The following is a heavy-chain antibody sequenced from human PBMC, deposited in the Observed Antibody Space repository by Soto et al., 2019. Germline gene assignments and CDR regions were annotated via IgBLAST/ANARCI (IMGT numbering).Heavy chain of an antibody. D-gene: IGHD2-2*01. J-gene: IGHJ6*02. CDR1: GGTFSSYA. CDR2: IIPIFGTA. CDR3: ARARIGYCSSTSCYGPYYYYGMDV. V-gene: IGHV1-69*13. Sequence: GASVKVSCKASGGTFSSYAISWVRQAPGQGLERMGGIIPIFGTANYAQKFQGRVTITADESTSTAYMELSSLRSEDTAVYYRARARIGYCSSTSCYGPYYYYGMDVWGQGTTVTVSS.